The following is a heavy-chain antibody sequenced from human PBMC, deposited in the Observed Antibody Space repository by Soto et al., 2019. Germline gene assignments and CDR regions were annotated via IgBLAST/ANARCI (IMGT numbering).Heavy chain of an antibody. CDR1: GFTFRSFT. D-gene: IGHD6-13*01. CDR3: TRDASRDSSARGWFDP. CDR2: ISSNSAYI. J-gene: IGHJ5*02. Sequence: GGSLRLSCAASGFTFRSFTMNWVRQAPGKGLEWVSTISSNSAYIYYTDALRGRFTISRDNAKNSLHLQMNSLRAEDTAVYYCTRDASRDSSARGWFDPWGPGALVTVSS. V-gene: IGHV3-21*01.